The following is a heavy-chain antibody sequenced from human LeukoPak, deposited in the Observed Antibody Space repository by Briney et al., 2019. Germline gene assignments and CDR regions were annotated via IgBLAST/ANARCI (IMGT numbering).Heavy chain of an antibody. Sequence: GGSLRLSCAVSGFTVSSNYMSWVRQAPGKGLEWVSIIYSGGSTYYADSVKGRFTISRDNAKNTLYLQMNSLRAEDTAVYYCARDRVATIFTYHPMIDSWGPGTLVTVSS. CDR3: ARDRVATIFTYHPMIDS. D-gene: IGHD3-10*02. V-gene: IGHV3-66*01. J-gene: IGHJ5*01. CDR2: IYSGGST. CDR1: GFTVSSNY.